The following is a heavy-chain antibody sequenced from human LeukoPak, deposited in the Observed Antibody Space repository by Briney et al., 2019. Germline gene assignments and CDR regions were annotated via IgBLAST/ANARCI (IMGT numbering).Heavy chain of an antibody. Sequence: GGSLRLSCAASGFTFSSYWMSWVRQAPGKGLEWVANIKQDGSEKYYVNSVKGRFTISRDNAKNSLYLQMNSLRAEDTAVYYCAKEYGGYYYYYMDVWGKGTTVTISS. CDR3: AKEYGGYYYYYMDV. J-gene: IGHJ6*03. CDR2: IKQDGSEK. CDR1: GFTFSSYW. D-gene: IGHD4-23*01. V-gene: IGHV3-7*01.